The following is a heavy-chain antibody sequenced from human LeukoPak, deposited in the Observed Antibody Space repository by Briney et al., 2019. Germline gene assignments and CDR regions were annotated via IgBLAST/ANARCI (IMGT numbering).Heavy chain of an antibody. CDR1: GGTFSSYA. J-gene: IGHJ4*02. Sequence: SVKVSCKASGGTFSSYAISWVRQAPGQGLEWMGGIIPIFGTANYAQKFQGRVTITTDESTSTAYMELSSLRSEDTAVYYCARDPTYCGGDCSTWVGYWGQGTLVTVSS. V-gene: IGHV1-69*05. CDR2: IIPIFGTA. CDR3: ARDPTYCGGDCSTWVGY. D-gene: IGHD2-21*02.